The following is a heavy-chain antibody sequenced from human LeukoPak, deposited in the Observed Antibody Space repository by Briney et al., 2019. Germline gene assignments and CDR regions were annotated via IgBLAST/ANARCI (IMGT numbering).Heavy chain of an antibody. Sequence: GASVKVSCKSSGYSFAGYHMHWVRQAPGQGLEWMGMVNPSAGSTNYAQSFQGRVTMTRDTSTSTVYMELTSLTSEDTAVYYCAREAPGGYFDYWGQRTLVTVSS. CDR3: AREAPGGYFDY. D-gene: IGHD3-16*01. J-gene: IGHJ4*02. CDR1: GYSFAGYH. CDR2: VNPSAGST. V-gene: IGHV1-46*01.